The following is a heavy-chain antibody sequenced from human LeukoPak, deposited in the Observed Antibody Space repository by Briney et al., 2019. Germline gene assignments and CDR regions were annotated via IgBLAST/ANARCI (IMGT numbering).Heavy chain of an antibody. V-gene: IGHV3-21*04. CDR3: AKDFSTRNLKGSAFDI. J-gene: IGHJ3*02. CDR2: ISTSSIYI. Sequence: GGSLRLSCAASGFTFSSYTMNWVRQAPGKGLEWVSYISTSSIYIYYADSLKGRFTISRDNSKNTLYLQMNSLRAEDTAVYYCAKDFSTRNLKGSAFDIWGQGTMVTVSS. D-gene: IGHD1-7*01. CDR1: GFTFSSYT.